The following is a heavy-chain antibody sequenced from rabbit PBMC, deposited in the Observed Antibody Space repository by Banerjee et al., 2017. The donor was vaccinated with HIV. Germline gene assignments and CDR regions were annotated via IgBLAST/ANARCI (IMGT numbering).Heavy chain of an antibody. D-gene: IGHD1-1*01. CDR1: GFSFSSGYD. CDR3: AKSYSGRGGWGYALGL. Sequence: QSLEESGGDLVKPGASLTLTCTASGFSFSSGYDMCWVRQAPGKGLEWIGCIYTGDGNTWYASWAKGRFTISKTSTTVTLQMTSLTAADTATYFCAKSYSGRGGWGYALGLWGQGTLVTVS. CDR2: IYTGDGNT. V-gene: IGHV1S40*01. J-gene: IGHJ3*01.